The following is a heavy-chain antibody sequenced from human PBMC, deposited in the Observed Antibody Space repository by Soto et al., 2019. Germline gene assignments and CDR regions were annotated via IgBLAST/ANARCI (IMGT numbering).Heavy chain of an antibody. CDR3: ARGGKWFGELTMDA. V-gene: IGHV3-13*01. Sequence: GGSLRLSCAASGFTFSSYDMHWVRQATGKGLEWVSAIGTAGDTYYPGSVKGRFTISRENAKNSLYLQMNSLRAVDTAVYYCARGGKWFGELTMDAWGKGTTVTVSS. D-gene: IGHD3-10*01. J-gene: IGHJ6*04. CDR2: IGTAGDT. CDR1: GFTFSSYD.